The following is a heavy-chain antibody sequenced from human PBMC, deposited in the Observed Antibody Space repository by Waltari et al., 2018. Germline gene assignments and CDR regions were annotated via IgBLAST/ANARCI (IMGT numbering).Heavy chain of an antibody. D-gene: IGHD1-26*01. V-gene: IGHV1-2*02. CDR3: ARTYQSGSYSDY. Sequence: QVQLVQSGAEVKKPGASVKVSCKTSGYPFTSYHMHWVRQAPGQGLEWMGWINTRNGGTNYAQKYQGRVTMTRDTSISTAYMELSRLISNDTAVYYCARTYQSGSYSDYWGQGTPVTVSS. CDR2: INTRNGGT. CDR1: GYPFTSYH. J-gene: IGHJ4*02.